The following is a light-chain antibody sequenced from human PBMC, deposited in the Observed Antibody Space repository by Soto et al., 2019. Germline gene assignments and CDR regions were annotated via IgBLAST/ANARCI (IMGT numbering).Light chain of an antibody. CDR3: QSYDSSLSGYV. J-gene: IGLJ1*01. V-gene: IGLV1-40*01. Sequence: QAVVTQPPSVSGAPGQRVTISCTGDSSNIGANFDVHWYQQLPGTAPKLLIYNNNNRPSGVPDRFSGSKSGTSASLAITGLQAEDEADYYCQSYDSSLSGYVFGTGTKLTVL. CDR1: SSNIGANFD. CDR2: NNN.